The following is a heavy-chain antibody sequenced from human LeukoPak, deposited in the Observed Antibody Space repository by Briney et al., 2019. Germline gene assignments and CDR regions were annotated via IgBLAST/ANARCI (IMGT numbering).Heavy chain of an antibody. J-gene: IGHJ4*02. Sequence: SETLSLTCTVSGGSISSYYWSWIRQPAGKGLESIGRIYYSGSTNYNPSLKSRVTISVGTSKNQFSLKLSSVTAADTAVYYCARHSSSWWRFDYWGQGTLVTVSS. CDR2: IYYSGST. V-gene: IGHV4-4*07. CDR1: GGSISSYY. CDR3: ARHSSSWWRFDY. D-gene: IGHD6-13*01.